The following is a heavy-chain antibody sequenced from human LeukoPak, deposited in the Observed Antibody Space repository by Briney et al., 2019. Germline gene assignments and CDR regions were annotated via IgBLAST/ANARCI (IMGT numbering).Heavy chain of an antibody. V-gene: IGHV1-8*01. D-gene: IGHD4-17*01. Sequence: ASVKVSCKASGYTFTSYDINWVRQATGQGLEWMGWMNPNSGNTGYAQKFQGRVTMTRNTSISTAYMELSSLRSEDTAVYYCAREGGYYGDYGYYYYGMDVWGQGTTVTVSS. J-gene: IGHJ6*02. CDR2: MNPNSGNT. CDR3: AREGGYYGDYGYYYYGMDV. CDR1: GYTFTSYD.